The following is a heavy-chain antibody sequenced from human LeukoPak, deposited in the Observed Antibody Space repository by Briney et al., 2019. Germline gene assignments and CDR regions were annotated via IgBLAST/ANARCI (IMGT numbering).Heavy chain of an antibody. D-gene: IGHD5-12*01. V-gene: IGHV1-2*02. CDR3: ARGSSYSGYEYDY. J-gene: IGHJ4*02. CDR2: INPNSGGT. CDR1: GYTFTGYY. Sequence: ASVKVSCKASGYTFTGYYMHWVRQAPGQGLEWMGWINPNSGGTNYAQKFQGRVTMTRDTSISTAYMELGRLRSDDTAVYYCARGSSYSGYEYDYWGQGTLVTVSS.